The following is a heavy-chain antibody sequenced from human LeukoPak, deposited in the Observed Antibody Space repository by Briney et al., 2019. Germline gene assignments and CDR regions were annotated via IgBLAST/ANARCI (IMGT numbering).Heavy chain of an antibody. D-gene: IGHD1-26*01. CDR3: AREEWGATLSGFDY. CDR1: GFTFSSYG. Sequence: SGGSLRLSCAASGFTFSSYGMHWVRQAPGKGLEWVSYISSSSSSIHYADSVKGRFTISRDDAKNSLYLQMNSLRAEDTAVYYCAREEWGATLSGFDYWGQGTLVTVSS. CDR2: ISSSSSSI. V-gene: IGHV3-48*01. J-gene: IGHJ4*02.